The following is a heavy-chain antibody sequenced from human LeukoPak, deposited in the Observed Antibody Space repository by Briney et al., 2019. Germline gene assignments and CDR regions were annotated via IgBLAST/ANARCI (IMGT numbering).Heavy chain of an antibody. CDR2: ISSDGVTT. V-gene: IGHV3-64*01. Sequence: GGSLRLSCAASEFTFRSYEMNWVRQAPGKGLESVSAISSDGVTTYYANSVKGRFTISRDNSKNTLYLQMDSLRAEDMAVYYCAREGSPGTFDYWGQGTLVTVSS. D-gene: IGHD6-13*01. CDR3: AREGSPGTFDY. CDR1: EFTFRSYE. J-gene: IGHJ4*02.